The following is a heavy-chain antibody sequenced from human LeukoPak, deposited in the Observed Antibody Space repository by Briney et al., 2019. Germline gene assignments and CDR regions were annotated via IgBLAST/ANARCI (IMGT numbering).Heavy chain of an antibody. CDR1: GGTFSSYA. Sequence: GASVKVSCKASGGTFSSYAISWVRQAPGQGLEWMGRIIPILGIANYAQKFQGRVTITTDESTSTAYMELSSLRSEDTAVYYCARARSVLMVYAIGEFDYWGQGTLVTVSS. CDR2: IIPILGIA. J-gene: IGHJ4*02. D-gene: IGHD2-8*01. CDR3: ARARSVLMVYAIGEFDY. V-gene: IGHV1-69*04.